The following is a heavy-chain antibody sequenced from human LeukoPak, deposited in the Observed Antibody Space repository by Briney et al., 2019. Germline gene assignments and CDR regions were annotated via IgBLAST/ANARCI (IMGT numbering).Heavy chain of an antibody. CDR3: AKLTVGTYYYDSSGPP. Sequence: GGSLRLSCAASGFTFSSYAMSWVRQAPGKGLEWVSGISGSGSSAYYADSVKGRFTISRDNSKNTLYLQMNSLRAEDTAVYYCAKLTVGTYYYDSSGPPWGQGTLVTVSS. D-gene: IGHD3-22*01. CDR1: GFTFSSYA. V-gene: IGHV3-23*01. CDR2: ISGSGSSA. J-gene: IGHJ5*02.